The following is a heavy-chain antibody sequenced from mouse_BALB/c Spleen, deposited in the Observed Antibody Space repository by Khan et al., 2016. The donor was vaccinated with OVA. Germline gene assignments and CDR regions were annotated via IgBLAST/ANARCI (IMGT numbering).Heavy chain of an antibody. V-gene: IGHV1-7*01. D-gene: IGHD1-1*01. CDR1: GYTFTSYW. Sequence: QAQLKESGAELAKPGASVKMSCKASGYTFTSYWMHWVKQRPGQGLEWIGYINPSTDYTEYNQKFKDKATLTVDKSSSTAYMQLTSLTSEDSAVYYCVNHGSSSAWFTYWGQGTLVTVSA. CDR2: INPSTDYT. CDR3: VNHGSSSAWFTY. J-gene: IGHJ3*01.